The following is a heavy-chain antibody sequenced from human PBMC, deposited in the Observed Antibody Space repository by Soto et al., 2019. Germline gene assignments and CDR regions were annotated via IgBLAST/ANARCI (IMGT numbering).Heavy chain of an antibody. V-gene: IGHV3-43*01. CDR3: AKDIFDSSGPDY. CDR2: ISWDGGST. D-gene: IGHD3-22*01. CDR1: GFTFDDYT. Sequence: LRLSCAASGFTFDDYTMHWVRQAPGKGLEWVSLISWDGGSTYYADSVKGRFTISRDNSKNSLYLQMNSLRTEDTALYYCAKDIFDSSGPDYGGQGTLVTVS. J-gene: IGHJ4*02.